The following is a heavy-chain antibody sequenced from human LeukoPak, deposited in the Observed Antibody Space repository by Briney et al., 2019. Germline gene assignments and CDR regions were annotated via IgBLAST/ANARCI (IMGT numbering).Heavy chain of an antibody. CDR3: TAGLGLTNDDS. Sequence: GGSLRLSCAASEFTFSTYWMSWVRQTPGKGLEWVGRIKENSVGGTIDYAAPVQGRFTISRDDSKNTVYLEMNSLKTEDTAVYYCTAGLGLTNDDSWGQGTLVTVSS. D-gene: IGHD2-8*01. V-gene: IGHV3-15*01. CDR2: IKENSVGGTI. J-gene: IGHJ4*02. CDR1: EFTFSTYW.